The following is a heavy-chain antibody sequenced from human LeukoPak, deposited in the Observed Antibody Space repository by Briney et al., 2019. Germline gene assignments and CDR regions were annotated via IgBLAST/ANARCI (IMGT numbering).Heavy chain of an antibody. CDR3: ARGILWFGELSSLGY. D-gene: IGHD3-10*01. Sequence: ASVKVSCKASGYTFTNYAMHWVRQAPGQRLEWMGWINAGYGNTKYSQKFQDRVTITRDTSASTAYMELSSLKSEDTAVYYCARGILWFGELSSLGYWGQGTLVTVSS. V-gene: IGHV1-3*01. CDR1: GYTFTNYA. CDR2: INAGYGNT. J-gene: IGHJ4*02.